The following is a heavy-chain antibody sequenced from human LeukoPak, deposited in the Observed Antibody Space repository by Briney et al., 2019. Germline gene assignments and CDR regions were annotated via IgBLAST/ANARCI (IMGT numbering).Heavy chain of an antibody. J-gene: IGHJ6*03. Sequence: GGSLRLSCAASGFTFSSYSMNWVRQAPGKGLEWVSSISGSSSYIYYADSVKGRFTISRDNAKNSLYLQMNSLRAEDTAVYYCARGQQLVTQPGDYYYYYMDVWGKGTTVTVSS. V-gene: IGHV3-21*01. CDR3: ARGQQLVTQPGDYYYYYMDV. CDR1: GFTFSSYS. D-gene: IGHD6-13*01. CDR2: ISGSSSYI.